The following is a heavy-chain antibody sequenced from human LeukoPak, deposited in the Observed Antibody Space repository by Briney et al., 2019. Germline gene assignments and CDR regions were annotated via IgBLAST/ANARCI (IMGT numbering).Heavy chain of an antibody. Sequence: LGGSLRLSCEASGFTVDANAMAWVRQAPGRGLEWVSSIRPSGDNTYYGDSVKGRFTISRDNSKNTVYLQMNNMRVDDTAVYYCARVAGWHWFDPWGQGTLVTVSS. J-gene: IGHJ5*02. D-gene: IGHD6-19*01. V-gene: IGHV3-23*01. CDR1: GFTVDANA. CDR3: ARVAGWHWFDP. CDR2: IRPSGDNT.